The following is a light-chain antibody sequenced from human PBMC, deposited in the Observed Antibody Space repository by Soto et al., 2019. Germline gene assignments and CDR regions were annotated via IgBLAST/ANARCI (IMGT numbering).Light chain of an antibody. Sequence: EIVMTQSPATLSVSPGERATLSCRASQSVSSNLAWYQQKPGQSPRLLIYGASTRATGVPARFSGSGSGTEFTLIISRLEPEDFAVYYCQQYGNSPWTFGQGTKVDNK. CDR2: GAS. CDR1: QSVSSN. V-gene: IGKV3-15*01. J-gene: IGKJ1*01. CDR3: QQYGNSPWT.